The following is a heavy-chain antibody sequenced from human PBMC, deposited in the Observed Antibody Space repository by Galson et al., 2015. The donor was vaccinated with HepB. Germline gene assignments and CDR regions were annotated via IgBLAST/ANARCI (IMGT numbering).Heavy chain of an antibody. CDR1: GGTFSSYT. CDR3: ARAPDSSGYYYGGWFDP. D-gene: IGHD3-22*01. CDR2: IIPILGIA. J-gene: IGHJ5*02. V-gene: IGHV1-69*02. Sequence: SCKASGGTFSSYTISWVRQAPGQGLEWMGRIIPILGIANYAQKFQGRVTITADKPTSTAYMELSSLRSEDTAVYYCARAPDSSGYYYGGWFDPWGQGTLVTVSS.